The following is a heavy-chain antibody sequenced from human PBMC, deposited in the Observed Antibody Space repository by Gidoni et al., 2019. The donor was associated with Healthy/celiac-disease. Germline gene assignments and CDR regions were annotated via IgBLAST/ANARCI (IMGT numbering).Heavy chain of an antibody. CDR1: GFTFSSYS. Sequence: EVQLVESGGGLVKHGGSLRLSCAASGFTFSSYSMNWVRQAPGKGLEWVSSISSSSSYIYYADSVKGRFTSSRDNAKNSLYLQMNSLRAEDTAVYDCARAPDGSGSYSLKISWGQGTLVTVSS. D-gene: IGHD3-10*01. CDR3: ARAPDGSGSYSLKIS. CDR2: ISSSSSYI. J-gene: IGHJ4*02. V-gene: IGHV3-21*01.